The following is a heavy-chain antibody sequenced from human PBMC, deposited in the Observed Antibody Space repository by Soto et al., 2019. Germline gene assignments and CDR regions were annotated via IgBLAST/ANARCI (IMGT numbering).Heavy chain of an antibody. J-gene: IGHJ4*02. CDR1: GGTFNTYA. CDR2: ILPMFDRP. Sequence: QVQLVQSETEVKKPGSAVRVSCKASGGTFNTYAMNWVRQAPGQGLEWMGGILPMFDRPRYAQKFQGRVTITVDEPTTTAYRKRSSLRSDDTAVYYCTRSIGSGGVIGGFDYWGQGTLVTVSS. V-gene: IGHV1-69*01. D-gene: IGHD3-16*02. CDR3: TRSIGSGGVIGGFDY.